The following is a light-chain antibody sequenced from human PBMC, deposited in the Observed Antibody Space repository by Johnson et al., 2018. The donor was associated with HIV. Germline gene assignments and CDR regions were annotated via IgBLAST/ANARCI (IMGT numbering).Light chain of an antibody. V-gene: IGLV1-51*02. CDR2: ENN. CDR3: GTWDSSLGSWV. Sequence: QSVLTQPPSVSAAPGQKVTISCSGSSSNIGNNYVSWYQQLPGTAPKLLIYENNKRPSGIPYRFSGSKSGTSATLGITGLQTGDEADYYCGTWDSSLGSWVFGTGTKVTVL. J-gene: IGLJ1*01. CDR1: SSNIGNNY.